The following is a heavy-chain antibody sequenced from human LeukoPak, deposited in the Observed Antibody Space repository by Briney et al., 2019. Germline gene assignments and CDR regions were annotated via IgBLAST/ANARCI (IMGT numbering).Heavy chain of an antibody. D-gene: IGHD6-19*01. CDR2: LSYNGDNK. CDR1: DFTFSNYA. CDR3: ARGNSVAHYYYALDV. Sequence: PGGSLRLSCAASDFTFSNYAIHWVRQAPGKGLEWVAFLSYNGDNKNYADSVKGRFTISRDNSKNTLFLQMNSLRPEDTAVYYCARGNSVAHYYYALDVWGQGTTVTVSS. V-gene: IGHV3-30-3*01. J-gene: IGHJ6*02.